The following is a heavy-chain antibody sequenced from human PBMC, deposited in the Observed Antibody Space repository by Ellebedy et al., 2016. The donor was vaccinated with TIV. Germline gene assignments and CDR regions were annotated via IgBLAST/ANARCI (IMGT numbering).Heavy chain of an antibody. D-gene: IGHD3-3*01. V-gene: IGHV1-18*01. J-gene: IGHJ4*02. CDR1: GYTFSSYG. CDR2: ISANNGDT. CDR3: ARDWSGH. Sequence: AASVKVSCKASGYTFSSYGFTWVRQAPGQGLEWMGWISANNGDTNYAQKFQGRVTMTTDTSTTTVYMELRSLRSDDTAVYYCARDWSGHWGQGTLVTVSS.